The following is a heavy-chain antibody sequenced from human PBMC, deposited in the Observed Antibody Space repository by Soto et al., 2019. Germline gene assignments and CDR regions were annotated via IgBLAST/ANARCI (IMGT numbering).Heavy chain of an antibody. CDR3: ARDGTLYDSSAYYYLY. Sequence: SVKVSFKASGGTFSSYTITWLRQAPGQGLEWMGGITPMFGTPNYAQKFQGRVTITADESTSTAYMELSSLRSEDTAMYYCARDGTLYDSSAYYYLYWGQGTLVTVSS. J-gene: IGHJ4*02. CDR2: ITPMFGTP. CDR1: GGTFSSYT. V-gene: IGHV1-69*13. D-gene: IGHD3-22*01.